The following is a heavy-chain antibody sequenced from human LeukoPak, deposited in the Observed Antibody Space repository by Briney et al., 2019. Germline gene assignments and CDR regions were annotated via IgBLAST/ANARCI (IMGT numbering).Heavy chain of an antibody. V-gene: IGHV3-48*03. D-gene: IGHD3-10*02. J-gene: IGHJ6*04. CDR3: AELGITMIGGV. CDR1: GFTFSSYE. CDR2: ISSSGSTI. Sequence: PGGSLRLSCAASGFTFSSYEMNWVRQAPGKGLEWVSYISSSGSTIYYADSVKGRFTISRDNAKNSLYLQMNSLRAENTAVYYCAELGITMIGGVWGKGTTVTVPS.